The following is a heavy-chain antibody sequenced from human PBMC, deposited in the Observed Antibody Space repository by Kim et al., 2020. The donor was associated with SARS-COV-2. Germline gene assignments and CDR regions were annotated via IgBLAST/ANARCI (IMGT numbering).Heavy chain of an antibody. J-gene: IGHJ4*02. D-gene: IGHD6-19*01. V-gene: IGHV3-64*01. CDR3: AGVVYSSGWYFFDY. Sequence: ANSVKGRFTVSRENSKNTLYLQMGSLRPEDTAVYYCAGVVYSSGWYFFDYWGQGTQVTVSS.